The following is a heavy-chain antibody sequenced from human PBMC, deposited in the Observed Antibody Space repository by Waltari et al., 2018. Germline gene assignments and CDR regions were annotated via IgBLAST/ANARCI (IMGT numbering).Heavy chain of an antibody. CDR3: AKDRHQLIEEGFLLALDP. J-gene: IGHJ5*02. CDR1: GYIFTNYG. D-gene: IGHD2-2*01. V-gene: IGHV1-18*04. Sequence: VQLVQSGAEVKKPGASLKVSCKASGYIFTNYGISWVRQAPGQGLEWMGWLSGNNGHNNFAQKFLGRLTRAKDTSTKTVYMELSRLTSNDTAVYYCAKDRHQLIEEGFLLALDPWGQGTLVTVSS. CDR2: LSGNNGHN.